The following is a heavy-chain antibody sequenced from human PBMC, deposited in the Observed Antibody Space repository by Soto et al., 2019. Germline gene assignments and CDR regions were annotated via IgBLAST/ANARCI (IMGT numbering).Heavy chain of an antibody. J-gene: IGHJ4*02. V-gene: IGHV3-33*01. CDR2: IWRDGSEE. CDR1: GFTFSDFG. Sequence: QAHLVESGGGVVQPGGSLRLSCAASGFTFSDFGMHWVRQVPGKGLEWVSIIWRDGSEEYYADSVKGRFAISRDNSKNTLYLRMDSLRPEDTAVYYCARDGIAGTAFRGYLDYWGPGTLVTVSS. D-gene: IGHD1-7*01. CDR3: ARDGIAGTAFRGYLDY.